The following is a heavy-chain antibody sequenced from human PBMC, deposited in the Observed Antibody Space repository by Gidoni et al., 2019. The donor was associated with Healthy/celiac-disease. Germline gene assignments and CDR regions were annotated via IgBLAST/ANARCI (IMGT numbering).Heavy chain of an antibody. Sequence: QVQLVQSGAEVKKPGASVTVSCKASGYTFTGYYMHWVRQAPGQGLEWMGWINPNSGGTNYAQKFQGRVTMTRDTSISTAYMELSRLRSDDTAVYYCARGSGSGSYYDYYYYYGMDVWGQGTTVTVSS. CDR2: INPNSGGT. J-gene: IGHJ6*02. D-gene: IGHD3-10*01. CDR3: ARGSGSGSYYDYYYYYGMDV. V-gene: IGHV1-2*02. CDR1: GYTFTGYY.